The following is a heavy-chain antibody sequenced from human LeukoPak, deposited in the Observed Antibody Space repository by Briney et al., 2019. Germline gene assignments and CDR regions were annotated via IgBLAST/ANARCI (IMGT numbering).Heavy chain of an antibody. CDR1: GYTFTSYD. J-gene: IGHJ5*02. CDR3: ARVRARYSSSYARGFDP. V-gene: IGHV1-8*01. Sequence: ASVKVSCKASGYTFTSYDINWVRQATGQGLEWMGWMNPSSGNTGYAQKFQGRVTMTRNTSISTAYMELSSLRSEDTGVYYCARVRARYSSSYARGFDPWGQGTLVTVSS. CDR2: MNPSSGNT. D-gene: IGHD6-13*01.